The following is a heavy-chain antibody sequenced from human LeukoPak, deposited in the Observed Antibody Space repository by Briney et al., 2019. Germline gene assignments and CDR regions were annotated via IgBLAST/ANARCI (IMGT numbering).Heavy chain of an antibody. V-gene: IGHV1-2*06. CDR2: INPNSGGT. D-gene: IGHD3-9*01. J-gene: IGHJ4*02. CDR1: GYTFTGYY. Sequence: ASVKVSCKASGYTFTGYYMHWARQAPGQGLEWMGRINPNSGGTNYAQKLQGRVTMTTDTSTSTAYMELRSLRSDDTAVYYCARGGYYDILTGYQIDYWGQGTLVTVSS. CDR3: ARGGYYDILTGYQIDY.